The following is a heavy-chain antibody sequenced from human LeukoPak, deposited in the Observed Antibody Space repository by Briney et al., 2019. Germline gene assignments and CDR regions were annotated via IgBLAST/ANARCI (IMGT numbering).Heavy chain of an antibody. CDR1: GFTFSSYA. J-gene: IGHJ4*02. CDR2: ITDSGGST. D-gene: IGHD3-22*01. Sequence: GGSLRLSCAASGFTFSSYAMSWVRQAPGKGLEWVSTITDSGGSTYYANSVEGRFTLSRDNSKNTLYLQMNSLRAEDTAVYYCAKDRDYDNTAYCYFDYWGQGTLVTVSS. CDR3: AKDRDYDNTAYCYFDY. V-gene: IGHV3-23*01.